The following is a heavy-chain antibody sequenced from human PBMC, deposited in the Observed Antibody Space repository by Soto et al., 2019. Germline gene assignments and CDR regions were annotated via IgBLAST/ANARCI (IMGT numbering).Heavy chain of an antibody. V-gene: IGHV3-9*01. J-gene: IGHJ3*02. CDR1: GFTFDDYA. CDR2: ISWNSGSI. D-gene: IGHD5-18*01. CDR3: VGWIQDGAFDI. Sequence: GGSLRLSCAASGFTFDDYAMHWVRQAPGKGLEWVSGISWNSGSIGYADSVKGRFTISRDNAKNSLYLQMNSLRAEDTALYYCVGWIQDGAFDIWGQGTMVTVSS.